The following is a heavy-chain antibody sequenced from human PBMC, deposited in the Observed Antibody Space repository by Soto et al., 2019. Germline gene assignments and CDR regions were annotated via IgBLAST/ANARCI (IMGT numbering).Heavy chain of an antibody. J-gene: IGHJ4*02. CDR2: ISWDGGST. V-gene: IGHV3-43*01. Sequence: EVQLVESGGVVVQPGGSLRLSCAASGFTFDDYTMHWVRQAPGKGLEWVSLISWDGGSTYYADSVKGRFTISRDNSKNSLYLQMNSLRTEDTALYYCAKESRDYYGSELIDYWGQGTLVTV. CDR3: AKESRDYYGSELIDY. D-gene: IGHD3-10*01. CDR1: GFTFDDYT.